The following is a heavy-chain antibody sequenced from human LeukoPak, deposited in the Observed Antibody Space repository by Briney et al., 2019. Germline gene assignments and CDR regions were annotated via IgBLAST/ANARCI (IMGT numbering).Heavy chain of an antibody. CDR1: GYTFTSYD. D-gene: IGHD2-2*02. V-gene: IGHV1-8*03. CDR2: MNPNSGNT. CDR3: ARGGYCSSTSCYTGDWFDP. Sequence: ASVKVSCKASGYTFTSYDINWVRQATGQGLEWMGWMNPNSGNTGYAQKFQGGVTITRNTSISTAYMELSSLRSEDTAVYYCARGGYCSSTSCYTGDWFDPWGQGTLVTVSS. J-gene: IGHJ5*02.